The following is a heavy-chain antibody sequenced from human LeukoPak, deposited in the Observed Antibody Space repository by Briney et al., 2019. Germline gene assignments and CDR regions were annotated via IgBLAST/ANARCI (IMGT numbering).Heavy chain of an antibody. V-gene: IGHV3-21*01. D-gene: IGHD6-13*01. J-gene: IGHJ5*02. CDR3: ARVLRSSSWYWFDP. Sequence: GGSLRLSCAASGFTFSSYSMNRVRQAPGKGLEWVSSISSSSSYIYYADSVKGRFTISRDNAKNSLYLQMNSLRAEDTAVYYCARVLRSSSWYWFDPWGQGTLVTVSS. CDR1: GFTFSSYS. CDR2: ISSSSSYI.